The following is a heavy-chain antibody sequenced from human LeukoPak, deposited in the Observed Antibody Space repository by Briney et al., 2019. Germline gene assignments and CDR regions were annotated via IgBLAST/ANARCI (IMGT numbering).Heavy chain of an antibody. CDR2: IYYSGST. CDR3: ARDLTMVRGVSYYYYGMDV. J-gene: IGHJ6*02. CDR1: GGSISSYY. D-gene: IGHD3-10*01. Sequence: SETLSLTCTVSGGSISSYYWSWIRQPPGKGLEWIGYIYYSGSTNYNPSLKSRVTISVDTPKNQFSLKLSSVTAADTAVYYCARDLTMVRGVSYYYYGMDVWGQGTTVTVS. V-gene: IGHV4-59*01.